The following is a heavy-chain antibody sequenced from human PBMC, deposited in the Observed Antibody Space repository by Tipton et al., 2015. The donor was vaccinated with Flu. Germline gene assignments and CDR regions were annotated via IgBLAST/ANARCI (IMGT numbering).Heavy chain of an antibody. CDR2: ISTSGST. J-gene: IGHJ3*02. Sequence: TLSLTCTVSGGSISSGSYYWSWIRQPAGKGLEWIGRISTSGSTNYNPSLKSRVTISVDTTKNQFSLKLSSVTAADTAVYYWASAFPGGDDAFDIWGQGTMVTVSS. D-gene: IGHD2-21*01. CDR1: GGSISSGSYY. V-gene: IGHV4-61*02. CDR3: ASAFPGGDDAFDI.